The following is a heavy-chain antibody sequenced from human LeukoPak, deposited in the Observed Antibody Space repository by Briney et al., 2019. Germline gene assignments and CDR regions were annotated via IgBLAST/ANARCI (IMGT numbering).Heavy chain of an antibody. CDR2: INHSGST. J-gene: IGHJ4*02. D-gene: IGHD3-10*01. CDR1: GGSFSGYY. V-gene: IGHV4-34*01. Sequence: SETPSLTCAVYGGSFSGYYWSWIRQPPGKGLEWIGEINHSGSTNYNPSLKSRVTISVDTSKNQFSLKLSSVTAADTAVYYCARGRRDYYGSGRGVYFDYWGQGTLVTVSS. CDR3: ARGRRDYYGSGRGVYFDY.